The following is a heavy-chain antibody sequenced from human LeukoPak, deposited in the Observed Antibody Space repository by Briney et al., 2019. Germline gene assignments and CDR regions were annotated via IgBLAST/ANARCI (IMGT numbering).Heavy chain of an antibody. CDR1: GFTFSSYA. Sequence: GGPLRLSCAASGFTFSSYAMHWVRQAPGKGLEWVAVISYDGSNKYYADSVKGRFTISRDNSKNTLYLQMNSLRAEDTAVYYCARDYYDSSGYYYPDAFDIWGQGTMVTVSS. J-gene: IGHJ3*02. V-gene: IGHV3-30*04. D-gene: IGHD3-22*01. CDR2: ISYDGSNK. CDR3: ARDYYDSSGYYYPDAFDI.